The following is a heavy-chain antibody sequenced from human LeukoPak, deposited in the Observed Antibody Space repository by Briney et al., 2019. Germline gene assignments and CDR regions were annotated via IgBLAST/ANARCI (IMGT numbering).Heavy chain of an antibody. CDR2: IYTSGST. J-gene: IGHJ4*02. V-gene: IGHV4-61*02. D-gene: IGHD5-18*01. CDR1: GGSISSGSYY. Sequence: SQTLSLTCTVSGGSISSGSYYWSWIRQPAGTGLEWIGRIYTSGSTNYNPSLKSRVTISVDTSKNQFSLKLSSVTAADTAVYYCARVGTAMVTGHYFDYWGQGTLVTVSS. CDR3: ARVGTAMVTGHYFDY.